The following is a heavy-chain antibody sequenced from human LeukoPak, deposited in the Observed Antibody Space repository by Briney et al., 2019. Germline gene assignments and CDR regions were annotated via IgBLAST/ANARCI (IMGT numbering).Heavy chain of an antibody. CDR2: ISAYNGNT. CDR3: ARAGDSSGYPDY. D-gene: IGHD3-22*01. Sequence: MGWISAYNGNTNYAQKLQGRVTMTTDTSTSTAYMELRSLRSDDTAVYYCARAGDSSGYPDYWGQGTLVTVSS. V-gene: IGHV1-18*01. J-gene: IGHJ4*02.